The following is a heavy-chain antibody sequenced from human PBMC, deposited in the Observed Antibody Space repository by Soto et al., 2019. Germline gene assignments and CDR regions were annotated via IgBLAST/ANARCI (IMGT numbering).Heavy chain of an antibody. CDR3: GRDGTTPLRAWFDP. D-gene: IGHD1-1*01. V-gene: IGHV4-4*07. CDR1: GASISGFY. J-gene: IGHJ5*02. CDR2: IYATGTT. Sequence: PSETLSLTCTVSGASISGFYWSWIRKSAGKGLEWIGRIYATGTTDYNPSLKSRVMMSVDTSKKQFSLKLRSVTAADTAVYYCGRDGTTPLRAWFDPWGPGMSVNVSS.